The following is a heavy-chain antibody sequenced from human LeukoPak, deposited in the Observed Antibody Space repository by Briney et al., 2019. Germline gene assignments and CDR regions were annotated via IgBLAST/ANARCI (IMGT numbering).Heavy chain of an antibody. J-gene: IGHJ4*02. D-gene: IGHD5-18*01. Sequence: SQTLSLTCTVSGGSISSGGYYWSWIRQHPGKGLEWIGYIYYSGSTYYNPSLKSRVTISVDTSKNQFSLKLSSVTAADTAVYYCARGRGTAMFQRALDYWGQGTLVTVSS. CDR1: GGSISSGGYY. CDR3: ARGRGTAMFQRALDY. V-gene: IGHV4-31*03. CDR2: IYYSGST.